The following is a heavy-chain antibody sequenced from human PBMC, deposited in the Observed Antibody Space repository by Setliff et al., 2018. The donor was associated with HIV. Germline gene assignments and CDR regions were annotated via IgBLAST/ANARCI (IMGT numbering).Heavy chain of an antibody. J-gene: IGHJ3*02. CDR1: GINFNNAG. D-gene: IGHD1-20*01. V-gene: IGHV3-15*01. CDR3: AHYNPREALDT. CDR2: IKRKSDGGTA. Sequence: PGGSLRLSCAVSGINFNNAGMSWVRQAPGKGLEWGGRIKRKSDGGTADYAAPVKDRSTISRDDSKSTLYLQMNSLTTEDTAVYYCAHYNPREALDTWGQGTMVTVSS.